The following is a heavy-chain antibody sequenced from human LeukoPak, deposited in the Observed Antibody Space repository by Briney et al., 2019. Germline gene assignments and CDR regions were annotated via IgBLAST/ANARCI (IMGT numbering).Heavy chain of an antibody. CDR3: ARSAVAGLRTSGYFDY. CDR1: GGSISSGSYY. D-gene: IGHD6-19*01. Sequence: PSQTLSLTCTVSGGSISSGSYYWSWIRQPAGKGLEWIGSIYHSGSTYYNPSLKSRVTISVDTSKNQFSLKLSSVTAADTAVYYCARSAVAGLRTSGYFDYWGQGTLVTVSS. V-gene: IGHV4-61*02. J-gene: IGHJ4*02. CDR2: IYHSGST.